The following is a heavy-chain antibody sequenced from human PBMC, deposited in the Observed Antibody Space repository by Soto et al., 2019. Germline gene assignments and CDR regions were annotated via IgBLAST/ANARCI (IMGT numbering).Heavy chain of an antibody. CDR2: IYPGDSDT. Sequence: PGESLKISCKGSGYSFTSYWIGWVRQMPGKGLEWMGIIYPGDSDTRYSPSFQGQVTISADKSISTAYLQWSSLKASDTAMYYCARHVTGLYGGNNYYYGMDVWGQGTTVTVSS. J-gene: IGHJ6*02. CDR1: GYSFTSYW. V-gene: IGHV5-51*01. D-gene: IGHD1-20*01. CDR3: ARHVTGLYGGNNYYYGMDV.